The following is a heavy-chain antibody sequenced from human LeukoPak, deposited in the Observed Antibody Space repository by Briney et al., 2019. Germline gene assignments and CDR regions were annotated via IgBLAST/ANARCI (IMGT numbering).Heavy chain of an antibody. V-gene: IGHV4-59*07. J-gene: IGHJ5*02. CDR1: GGSISSYY. CDR3: ASFLGFNWFDP. D-gene: IGHD2/OR15-2a*01. Sequence: SHTLPLTCIVSGGSISSYYWSWIRQPPGKGLEWIGYIYYSGSTNYNPSLKSRVTVSVDTSKNQFSLKLSSVTAADTAVYYCASFLGFNWFDPWGQGTLVTVSS. CDR2: IYYSGST.